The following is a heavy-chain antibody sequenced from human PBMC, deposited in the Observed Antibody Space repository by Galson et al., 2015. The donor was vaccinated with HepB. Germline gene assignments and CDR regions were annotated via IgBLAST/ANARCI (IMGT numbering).Heavy chain of an antibody. CDR3: ARDRRIVATMSGMDV. V-gene: IGHV3-66*01. J-gene: IGHJ6*02. Sequence: SLRLSCAASGFTVSSNYMSWVRQAPGKGLEWVSVIYSGGSTYYADSVKGRFTISRDNSKNTLYLQMNSLRAEDTAVYYCARDRRIVATMSGMDVWGQGTTVTVSS. CDR2: IYSGGST. D-gene: IGHD5-12*01. CDR1: GFTVSSNY.